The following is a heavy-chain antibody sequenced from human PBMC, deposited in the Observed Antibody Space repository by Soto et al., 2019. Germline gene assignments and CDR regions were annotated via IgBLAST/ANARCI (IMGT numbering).Heavy chain of an antibody. Sequence: QVQLEESGPGLVKPSGTLSLTCAVSGGSISTDNWWSWVRQAPGKGLEWVGEIYHSGNTNYNPSLKSRLTIPINKSKDQFSVDVRSVTATDTAVYYCARGGRWLFDYWGQGTLVTVSS. V-gene: IGHV4-4*02. D-gene: IGHD5-12*01. CDR3: ARGGRWLFDY. CDR2: IYHSGNT. CDR1: GGSISTDNW. J-gene: IGHJ4*02.